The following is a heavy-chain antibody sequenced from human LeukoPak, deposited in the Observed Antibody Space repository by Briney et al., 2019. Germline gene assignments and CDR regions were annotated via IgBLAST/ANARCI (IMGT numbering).Heavy chain of an antibody. CDR3: VRDQKITFGGVIAPSVGLDV. CDR1: GGTFSSYA. V-gene: IGHV1-3*01. D-gene: IGHD3-16*02. Sequence: ASVKVSCKASGGTFSSYAISWVRQAPGQGLEWMGWINAGNGNIQYSQKFQRRVTITRDTSASTAYMELSSLRSEDTAVYYCVRDQKITFGGVIAPSVGLDVWGQGTTVTVSS. CDR2: INAGNGNI. J-gene: IGHJ6*01.